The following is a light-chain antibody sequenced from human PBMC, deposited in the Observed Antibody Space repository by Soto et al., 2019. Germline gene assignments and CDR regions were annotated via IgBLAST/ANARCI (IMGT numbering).Light chain of an antibody. J-gene: IGLJ2*01. CDR3: AAWDDSLNGVV. CDR2: SNN. Sequence: QSVLTQPPSASGTPGQRVTISCSGSSSNIGSNTVNWYQQLPGTAPKLLIYSNNQRPSGVPDRFSGSKSGTSAPLAISGLRFEDEADYYCAAWDDSLNGVVFGGGTKLTVL. V-gene: IGLV1-44*01. CDR1: SSNIGSNT.